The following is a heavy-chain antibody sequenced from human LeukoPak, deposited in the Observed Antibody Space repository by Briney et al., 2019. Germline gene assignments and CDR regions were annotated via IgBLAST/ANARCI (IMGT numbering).Heavy chain of an antibody. CDR2: ISSSSSYI. CDR3: ASLDPPYFGGPLLP. V-gene: IGHV3-21*01. D-gene: IGHD3-10*01. J-gene: IGHJ5*02. CDR1: GFTFSSYS. Sequence: PGGSQRLSCAASGFTFSSYSMNWVRQAPGKGLEWVSSISSSSSYIYYADSVKGRFTISRDNAKNSLYLQMNSLRAEDTAVYYCASLDPPYFGGPLLPWGQGTLVTVSS.